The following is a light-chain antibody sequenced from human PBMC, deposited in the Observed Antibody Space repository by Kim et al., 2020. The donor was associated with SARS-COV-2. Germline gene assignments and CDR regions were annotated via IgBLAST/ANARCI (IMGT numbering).Light chain of an antibody. V-gene: IGLV3-1*01. J-gene: IGLJ3*02. CDR3: QAWDSSTGV. CDR1: KLGDKY. CDR2: QDN. Sequence: SYELTQPPSVSVSPGQTASITCSGDKLGDKYACWYQQKPGQSPVLVIYQDNKRPSGIPERFSGSNSGNTATLTISGTQAMDEADYYCQAWDSSTGVFGGGTQLTFL.